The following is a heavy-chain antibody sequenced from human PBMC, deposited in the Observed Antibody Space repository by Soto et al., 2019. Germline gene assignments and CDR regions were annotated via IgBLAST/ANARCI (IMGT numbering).Heavy chain of an antibody. Sequence: QVQLVQSGAEVKKPGASVNITCKASGYTFTNFAMHWVRQAPGQRLEWMGWINAGNGDTKYSQKFQGRVSITRDTSASTAYMELSSLRSEDTAMYYCARGPKSGNYLLSFFDYWGQGSLVTVSS. CDR2: INAGNGDT. CDR1: GYTFTNFA. CDR3: ARGPKSGNYLLSFFDY. V-gene: IGHV1-3*01. D-gene: IGHD1-26*01. J-gene: IGHJ4*02.